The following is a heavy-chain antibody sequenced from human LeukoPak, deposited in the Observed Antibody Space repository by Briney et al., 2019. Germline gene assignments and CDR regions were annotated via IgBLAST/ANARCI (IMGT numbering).Heavy chain of an antibody. CDR3: AREADCSGGRCYRGAFDI. CDR1: GFTLSLYA. V-gene: IGHV3-33*01. Sequence: ARSLSLSRAASGFTLSLYASHCVRQAPGKGLLCEAAIWFDGSNDSYADSVKARFTISRDNSKNPLSLQMNSVRAEDTAVYYCAREADCSGGRCYRGAFDIWGQGTMVTVSS. J-gene: IGHJ3*02. D-gene: IGHD2-15*01. CDR2: IWFDGSND.